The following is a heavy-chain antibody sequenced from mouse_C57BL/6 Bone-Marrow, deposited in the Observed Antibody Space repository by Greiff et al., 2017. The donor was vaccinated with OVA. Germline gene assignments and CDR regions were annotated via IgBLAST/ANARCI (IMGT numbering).Heavy chain of an antibody. CDR1: GYTFTDYY. V-gene: IGHV1-75*01. Sequence: VQLQQSGPELVKPGASVKISCKASGYTFTDYYINWVKQRPGQGLEWIGWIFPGSGSTYYNEKFKGKATLTVDKSSSTAYMLLSSLTSEDSAVYFCAREGYYGSSYCYYFDYWGQGTTLTVSS. D-gene: IGHD1-1*01. CDR3: AREGYYGSSYCYYFDY. CDR2: IFPGSGST. J-gene: IGHJ2*01.